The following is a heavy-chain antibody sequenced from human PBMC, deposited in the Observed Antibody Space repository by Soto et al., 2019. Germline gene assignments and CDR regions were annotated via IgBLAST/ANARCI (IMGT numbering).Heavy chain of an antibody. V-gene: IGHV3-30*18. D-gene: IGHD6-19*01. J-gene: IGHJ4*02. CDR3: AKEVGYSSGYDYFEY. CDR2: ISYDGSNK. Sequence: GGSLRLSCAASGFTFSSYGMHWVRQAPGKGLEWVAVISYDGSNKYYADSVKGRFTISRDNSKNTLYLQMNSLRAEDTAVYYCAKEVGYSSGYDYFEYWGQGTLVTVSS. CDR1: GFTFSSYG.